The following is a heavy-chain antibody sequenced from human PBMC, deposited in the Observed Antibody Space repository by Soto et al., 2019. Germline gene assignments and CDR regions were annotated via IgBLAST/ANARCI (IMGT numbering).Heavy chain of an antibody. Sequence: SGPTLVNPTQTLILTCTFSGFSLSNTGMCVSWIRQPPGKAPEWLALIDWSDDKYYNTSLSSRLTISKDSSRNQVVLTMTNMDPEDTATYYCARVTADGIFYYYGMDVWGQGTPVTVSS. CDR3: ARVTADGIFYYYGMDV. V-gene: IGHV2-70*01. CDR1: GFSLSNTGMC. J-gene: IGHJ6*02. CDR2: IDWSDDK. D-gene: IGHD6-13*01.